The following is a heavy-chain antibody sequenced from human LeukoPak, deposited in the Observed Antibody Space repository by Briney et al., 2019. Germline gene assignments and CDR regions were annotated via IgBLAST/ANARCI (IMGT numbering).Heavy chain of an antibody. Sequence: GGSLRLTCAASGFTFSSYWMSWVRQAPGKGLEWVANIKQDGSEKYYVDSVKGRFTISRDNAKNSLYLQMNSLRAEDTAVYYCAGGFPDCSGGSCYRYWGQATLVTVS. CDR1: GFTFSSYW. CDR3: AGGFPDCSGGSCYRY. D-gene: IGHD2-15*01. V-gene: IGHV3-7*01. CDR2: IKQDGSEK. J-gene: IGHJ1*01.